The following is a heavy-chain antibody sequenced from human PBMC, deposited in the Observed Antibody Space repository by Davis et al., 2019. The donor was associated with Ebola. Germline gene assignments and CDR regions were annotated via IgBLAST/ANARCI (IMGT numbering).Heavy chain of an antibody. CDR2: VYYDGST. Sequence: GSLRLSCTISGGSISSYYWGWVRQPPGKGLEWIGDVYYDGSTNYNASLKSRVTMSIDPSKNQYSLRLESVTAADTAVYYCARHEYQLPLDYWGQGTLVTVSS. CDR3: ARHEYQLPLDY. J-gene: IGHJ4*02. V-gene: IGHV4-59*08. CDR1: GGSISSYY. D-gene: IGHD2-2*01.